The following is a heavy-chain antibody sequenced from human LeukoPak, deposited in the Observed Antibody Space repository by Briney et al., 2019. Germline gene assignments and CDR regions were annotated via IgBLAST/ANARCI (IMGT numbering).Heavy chain of an antibody. J-gene: IGHJ4*02. CDR2: INHSGST. CDR1: GGSFSGYY. V-gene: IGHV4-34*01. CDR3: ARGRAFRGSCYHY. Sequence: SETLSLTCAVYGGSFSGYYWSWIRQPPGKGLEWIGEINHSGSTNYNPSLKSRVTISVDTSKNQFSLKLSSVTAADTAVYYCARGRAFRGSCYHYWGQGTLVTVSS. D-gene: IGHD2-15*01.